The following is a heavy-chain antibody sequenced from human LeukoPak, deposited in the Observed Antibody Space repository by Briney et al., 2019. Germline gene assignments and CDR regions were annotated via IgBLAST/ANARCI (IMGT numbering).Heavy chain of an antibody. D-gene: IGHD2-15*01. V-gene: IGHV4-39*01. CDR3: ASVVVVVAAIPYYFDY. CDR1: GGSISSSSYY. CDR2: IYYSGST. Sequence: SETLSLTCTVSGGSISSSSYYWGWIRQPPGKRLEWIGSIYYSGSTYYNPSLKSRVTISVDTSKNQFSLKLSSVTAADTAVYYCASVVVVVAAIPYYFDYWGQGTLVTVSS. J-gene: IGHJ4*02.